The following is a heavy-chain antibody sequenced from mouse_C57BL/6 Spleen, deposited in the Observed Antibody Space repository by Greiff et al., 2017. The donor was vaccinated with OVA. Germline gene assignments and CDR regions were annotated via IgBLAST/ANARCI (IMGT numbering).Heavy chain of an antibody. CDR1: GYTFTSYW. J-gene: IGHJ4*01. CDR2: IDPADSEN. D-gene: IGHD1-1*01. Sequence: QVQLQQPGAELVRPGSSVKLSCKASGYTFTSYWMQWVKQRPGQGLEWIGNIDPADSENNYNKKLKDKATLTVDKSSSTAYMQLSSLTSEASSFYYCSRGGLRWAMYYWGQGTSVTVSS. V-gene: IGHV1-52*01. CDR3: SRGGLRWAMYY.